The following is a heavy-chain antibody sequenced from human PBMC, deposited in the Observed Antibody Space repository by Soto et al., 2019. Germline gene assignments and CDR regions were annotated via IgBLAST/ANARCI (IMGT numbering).Heavy chain of an antibody. CDR3: AREEGAVAGTFYFDY. CDR1: GGTFSSYA. V-gene: IGHV1-69*13. Sequence: SVKVSCKASGGTFSSYAISWVRQAPGQGLEWMGGIIPIFGTANYAQKFQGRVTITADESTGTAYMELSSLRSEDTAVYYCAREEGAVAGTFYFDYWGQGTLVTVSS. D-gene: IGHD6-19*01. CDR2: IIPIFGTA. J-gene: IGHJ4*02.